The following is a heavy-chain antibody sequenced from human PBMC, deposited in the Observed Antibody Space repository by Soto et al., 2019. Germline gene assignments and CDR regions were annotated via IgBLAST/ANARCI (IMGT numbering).Heavy chain of an antibody. CDR3: AKSRVFIGATVKLLDS. CDR2: ISNNGDTA. J-gene: IGHJ4*02. V-gene: IGHV3-23*01. CDR1: GFTFSSYA. Sequence: EVQLLESGGGLVQPGGSLTLSCATSGFTFSSYAMVWVRQAAEKGLEWVASISNNGDTAYYADSVKGRFTISRGNSENTLYRQMNGLRADESAFYFYAKSRVFIGATVKLLDSWGKGTQVTVSS.